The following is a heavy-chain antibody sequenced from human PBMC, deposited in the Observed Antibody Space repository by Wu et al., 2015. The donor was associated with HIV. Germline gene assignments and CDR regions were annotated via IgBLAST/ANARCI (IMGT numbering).Heavy chain of an antibody. CDR1: GYTFTSYG. CDR2: ISAYNGNT. J-gene: IGHJ4*02. D-gene: IGHD2-15*01. Sequence: QVQLVQSGAEVKKPGASVKVSCKASGYTFTSYGISWVRQAPGQGLEWMGWISAYNGNTNYAQKLQGRVTMTTDTSTSTAYMELRSLRSDDTAVYFCTRGRIENLTKYYLDYWGQGTLITVSS. CDR3: TRGRIENLTKYYLDY. V-gene: IGHV1-18*01.